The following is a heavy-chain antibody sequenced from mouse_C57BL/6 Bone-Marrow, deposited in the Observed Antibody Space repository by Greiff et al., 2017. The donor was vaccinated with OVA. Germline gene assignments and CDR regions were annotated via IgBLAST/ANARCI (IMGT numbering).Heavy chain of an antibody. CDR1: GFNIKDYY. Sequence: VQLQQSGAELVKPGASVKLSCTASGFNIKDYYMHWVTQRTEQGLEWIGRLDPEDGETKYAPKFQGKATITADTSSNTAYLQLSSLTSEDTDVYYSARSYYYGSSHWYFDVWGTGTTVTVSS. D-gene: IGHD1-1*01. V-gene: IGHV14-2*01. CDR2: LDPEDGET. J-gene: IGHJ1*03. CDR3: ARSYYYGSSHWYFDV.